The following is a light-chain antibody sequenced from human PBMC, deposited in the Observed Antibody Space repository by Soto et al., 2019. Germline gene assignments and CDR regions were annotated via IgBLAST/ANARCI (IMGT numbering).Light chain of an antibody. CDR2: GAS. CDR1: QTINNH. J-gene: IGKJ2*02. CDR3: QQYDDWPPCT. V-gene: IGKV3-15*01. Sequence: EIVMTQSPATLSVSPGERATLSCRASQTINNHLAWYQQKPGQAPRLLIYGASTRATGIPARFSGSGSGTEFTLTIISLQSEDFAVYYCQQYDDWPPCTFGQGTKLEIK.